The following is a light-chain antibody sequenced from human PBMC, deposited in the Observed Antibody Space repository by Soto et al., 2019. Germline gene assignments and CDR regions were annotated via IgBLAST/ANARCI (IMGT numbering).Light chain of an antibody. Sequence: DIQLIQSPSSLSASVGDRVTITCHTSQRFSSYLNWYQQKTGKAPKLLINAVSTLHSGVPARFRSSGSETDFTLTISSLQREDSGTYCCQQSYTTPSWTFGQGTKVEI. CDR1: QRFSSY. V-gene: IGKV1-39*01. CDR2: AVS. CDR3: QQSYTTPSWT. J-gene: IGKJ1*01.